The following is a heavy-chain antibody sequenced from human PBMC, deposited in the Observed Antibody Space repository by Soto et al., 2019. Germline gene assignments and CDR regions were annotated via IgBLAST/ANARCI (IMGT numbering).Heavy chain of an antibody. Sequence: PSETLSLTGTVSGGSISTYYWSWIRQPAGKGLEWIGRIYANGNTDYNPSLKSRVTVSIDTSKNQFSLKLSSVTAADTAVYYCARGAGPPWFDPWGQGTLVTVSS. V-gene: IGHV4-4*07. CDR1: GGSISTYY. CDR2: IYANGNT. J-gene: IGHJ5*02. CDR3: ARGAGPPWFDP.